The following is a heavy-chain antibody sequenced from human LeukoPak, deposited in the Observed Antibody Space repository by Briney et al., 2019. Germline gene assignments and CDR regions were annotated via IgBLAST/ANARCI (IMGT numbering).Heavy chain of an antibody. CDR1: GGTFSSYA. J-gene: IGHJ5*02. CDR3: VRGTYSSSWIP. V-gene: IGHV1-69*04. D-gene: IGHD6-13*01. CDR2: IIPILGIA. Sequence: ASVKVSCKASGGTFSSYAISWVRQAPGQGLEWMGRIIPILGIANYAQKFQGRVTITADKSTSTAYMELSSLRSEDTVVYYCVRGTYSSSWIPWGQGTLVTVSS.